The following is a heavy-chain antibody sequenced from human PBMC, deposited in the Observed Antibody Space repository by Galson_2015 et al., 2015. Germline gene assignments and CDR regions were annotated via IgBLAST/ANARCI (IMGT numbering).Heavy chain of an antibody. D-gene: IGHD6-13*01. CDR2: IYPGDSDT. CDR1: GYSFTSYW. J-gene: IGHJ3*02. V-gene: IGHV5-51*01. Sequence: QSGAEVKKPGESLKISCKGSGYSFTSYWIGWVRQMPGKGLEWMGIIYPGDSDTRYSPSFQGQVTISADKSISTAYLQWSSLKASDTAMYYCARLKRYSSSWYQKYYGSAFDIWGQGTMVTVSS. CDR3: ARLKRYSSSWYQKYYGSAFDI.